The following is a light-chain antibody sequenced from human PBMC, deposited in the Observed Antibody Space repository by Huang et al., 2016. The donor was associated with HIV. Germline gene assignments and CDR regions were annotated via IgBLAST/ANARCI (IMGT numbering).Light chain of an antibody. Sequence: DIQMTQSPSSVSASVGDRVTLSCRASQDITNFLAWYQQSPGKAPKLLIYAASSLQSGVPSRFSGSGSGRDFTLTISSLQPEDFATYFCQQANSFPLTFGGGTKVEIK. J-gene: IGKJ4*01. CDR2: AAS. CDR1: QDITNF. CDR3: QQANSFPLT. V-gene: IGKV1-12*01.